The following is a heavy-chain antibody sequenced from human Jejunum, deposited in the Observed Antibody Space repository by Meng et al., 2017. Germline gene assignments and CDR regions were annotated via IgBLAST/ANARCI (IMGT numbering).Heavy chain of an antibody. Sequence: SETLSLTCAVSGGSIIGINWWTWVRQPPGKGLEWIGEIHHSGSTNSIPSLKSRVTLSVDKSKNQFSLRMTSVTAADTAVDYCARGVGYIRVGFDYWGQGILVTVSS. V-gene: IGHV4-4*02. J-gene: IGHJ4*02. CDR1: GGSIIGINW. D-gene: IGHD6-13*01. CDR2: IHHSGST. CDR3: ARGVGYIRVGFDY.